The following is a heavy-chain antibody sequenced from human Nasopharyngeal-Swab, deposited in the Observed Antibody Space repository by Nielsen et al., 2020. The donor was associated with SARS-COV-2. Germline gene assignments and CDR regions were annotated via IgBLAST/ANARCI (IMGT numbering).Heavy chain of an antibody. CDR2: TNRDGSST. V-gene: IGHV3-74*01. J-gene: IGHJ3*02. CDR3: TRGAVTMRDTLDI. CDR1: GFTFSRHW. D-gene: IGHD3-22*01. Sequence: GGPLRPSCAASGFTFSRHWMHWVRQAPGKGLVWFSRTNRDGSSTSYADSVKGRFTISRDNAKNTLYLQMTSLRADDTAVYYCTRGAVTMRDTLDIWGQGTMVTVSS.